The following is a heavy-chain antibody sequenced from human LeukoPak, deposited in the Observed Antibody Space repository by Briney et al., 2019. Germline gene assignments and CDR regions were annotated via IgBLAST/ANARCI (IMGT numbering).Heavy chain of an antibody. Sequence: SVKVSCKASGFTFTNSAVQWVRQARGQRLEWIGWIVVGSGNTNYAQKFQERVTITRDMSTSTAYMELSSPRSEDTAVYYCAAVPEYSSTWYPYYFDHWGQGTLVTVSS. CDR2: IVVGSGNT. CDR1: GFTFTNSA. D-gene: IGHD6-13*01. J-gene: IGHJ4*02. V-gene: IGHV1-58*01. CDR3: AAVPEYSSTWYPYYFDH.